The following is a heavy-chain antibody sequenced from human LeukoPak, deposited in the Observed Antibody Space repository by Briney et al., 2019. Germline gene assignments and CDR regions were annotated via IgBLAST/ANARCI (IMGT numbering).Heavy chain of an antibody. CDR1: GFTFSRFC. J-gene: IGHJ3*02. V-gene: IGHV3-7*05. CDR2: IDQSGGRN. Sequence: GRSLRLSCAASGFTFSRFCMNWVRQAPGRGLEWVANIDQSGGRNNYVDSVKGRFTISRDNAKNSLFLEMSSLRADDTAVYFCARDVEGGTFDIWGQGTTVTVSS. D-gene: IGHD3-16*01. CDR3: ARDVEGGTFDI.